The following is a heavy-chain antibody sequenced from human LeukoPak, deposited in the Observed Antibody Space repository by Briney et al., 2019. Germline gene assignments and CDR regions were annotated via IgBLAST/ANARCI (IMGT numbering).Heavy chain of an antibody. V-gene: IGHV4-34*01. J-gene: IGHJ5*02. Sequence: SEPLSLTCAVYGGSFSGYYWSWIRQPPGKGLEWIGEINHSGSTNYNPSLKSRVTISVDTSKNQFSLKLSSVTAADTAVYYCARGDILLVPAAMTGSNWFDPWGQGTLVTVSS. D-gene: IGHD2-2*01. CDR1: GGSFSGYY. CDR2: INHSGST. CDR3: ARGDILLVPAAMTGSNWFDP.